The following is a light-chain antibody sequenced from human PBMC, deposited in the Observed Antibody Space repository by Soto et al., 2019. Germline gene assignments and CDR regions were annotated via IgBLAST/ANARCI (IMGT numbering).Light chain of an antibody. V-gene: IGKV1-5*03. CDR2: KAT. J-gene: IGKJ1*01. Sequence: DIQMTQSPSILSASVGDRVTITCRASQRIDTWLAWYQQKPGTAPKLLIYKATILQSGVPSRFSGSGSGTEFTLAIGSLQPDDFATYYCQEYETFSPWTFGQGTKVDIK. CDR3: QEYETFSPWT. CDR1: QRIDTW.